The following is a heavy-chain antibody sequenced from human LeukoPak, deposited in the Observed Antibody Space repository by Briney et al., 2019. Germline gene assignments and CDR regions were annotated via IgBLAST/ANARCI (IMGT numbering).Heavy chain of an antibody. CDR2: IYSAGST. Sequence: GGSLRLSCAASGFTVSSVYLSWVRQAPGKGLEWVSVIYSAGSTDYADSVKGRFTISRDNSKNTLYLQMNSLRAEDTAVYYCARGYYYGSGTLGPFDPWGQGTLVTVSS. D-gene: IGHD3-10*01. CDR1: GFTVSSVY. CDR3: ARGYYYGSGTLGPFDP. V-gene: IGHV3-66*01. J-gene: IGHJ5*02.